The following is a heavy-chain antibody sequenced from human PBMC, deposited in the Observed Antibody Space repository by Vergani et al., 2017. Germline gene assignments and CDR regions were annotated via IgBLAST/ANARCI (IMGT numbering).Heavy chain of an antibody. D-gene: IGHD6-19*01. CDR2: IDPSDYYT. Sequence: EVQLVQSGAEVKKPGASLRISCKGSGYSFTSYWISWVRQMPGKGLEWMGRIDPSDYYTNYSPSFQGHGTISADKSISTAYLQWSSLKASDTAMYYCARQVAVAGKWWGPYYYYGMDVWGQGTTVTVSS. CDR3: ARQVAVAGKWWGPYYYYGMDV. V-gene: IGHV5-10-1*01. CDR1: GYSFTSYW. J-gene: IGHJ6*02.